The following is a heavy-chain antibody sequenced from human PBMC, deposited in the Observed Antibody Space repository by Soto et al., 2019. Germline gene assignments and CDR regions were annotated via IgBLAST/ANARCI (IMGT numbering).Heavy chain of an antibody. CDR2: MNPNSGNT. D-gene: IGHD4-4*01. Sequence: QVQLVQSGAEVKKPGASVKVSCKASGYTFTSYDINWVRQATGQGLEWMGWMNPNSGNTGYAQKFQGRVTMTRDTSISTAYMELSRLRSDDTAVYYCASITVTTTTVDYWGQGTLVTVSS. CDR1: GYTFTSYD. J-gene: IGHJ4*02. V-gene: IGHV1-8*01. CDR3: ASITVTTTTVDY.